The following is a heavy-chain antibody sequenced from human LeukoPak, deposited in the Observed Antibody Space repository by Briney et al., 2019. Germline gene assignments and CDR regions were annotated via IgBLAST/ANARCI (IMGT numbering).Heavy chain of an antibody. CDR2: ISYDGSNK. V-gene: IGHV3-30-3*01. CDR1: GFTFSSYA. Sequence: GGSLRLSCAASGFTFSSYAMHWVRQAPGKGLEWVAVISYDGSNKYYADSVKGRFTISRDNSKNTLYLQMNSLRAEDTAVYYCARDPYDGGYYSSYFDYWGQGTLVTASS. CDR3: ARDPYDGGYYSSYFDY. D-gene: IGHD3-3*01. J-gene: IGHJ4*02.